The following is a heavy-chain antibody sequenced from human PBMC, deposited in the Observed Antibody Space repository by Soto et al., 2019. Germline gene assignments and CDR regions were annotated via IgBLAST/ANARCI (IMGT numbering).Heavy chain of an antibody. V-gene: IGHV3-33*01. CDR3: ARGIAAAGRFDY. CDR1: GFTFSSYG. D-gene: IGHD6-13*01. J-gene: IGHJ4*02. Sequence: QVQLVESGGGVVQPGRSLRLSCAASGFTFSSYGMHWVHQAPGKGLEWVAVIWYDGSNKYYADSVKGRFTISRDNSKNTLYLQMNSLRAEDTAVYYCARGIAAAGRFDYWGQGTLVTVSS. CDR2: IWYDGSNK.